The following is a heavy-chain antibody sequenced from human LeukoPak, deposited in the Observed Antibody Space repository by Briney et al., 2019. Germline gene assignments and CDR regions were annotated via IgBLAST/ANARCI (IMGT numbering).Heavy chain of an antibody. D-gene: IGHD3-3*01. CDR3: ARDRRYDFWSGSLDY. Sequence: PGGSLRLSCEASGFTFSSYWMHWVRQAPGKGLVWVSRINTDGSSTSYADSVKGRFTISRDNAKNTLYLQMNSLRAEDTAVYYCARDRRYDFWSGSLDYWGQGTLVTVSS. V-gene: IGHV3-74*01. CDR2: INTDGSST. CDR1: GFTFSSYW. J-gene: IGHJ4*02.